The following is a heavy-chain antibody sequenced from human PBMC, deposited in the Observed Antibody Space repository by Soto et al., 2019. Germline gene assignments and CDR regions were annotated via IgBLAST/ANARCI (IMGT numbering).Heavy chain of an antibody. D-gene: IGHD6-19*01. V-gene: IGHV3-33*01. J-gene: IGHJ4*02. Sequence: QVQLVESGGGVVQPARSLRLSCVASGFMFDSYGMHWVRQAPGKGLEWVAITLYHGSEKYHADYVKDRFTIARDNSNNTLYLQTNSLRAEVTALYSCARELGRIAVAGLDYWGQGTLVTVSS. CDR1: GFMFDSYG. CDR3: ARELGRIAVAGLDY. CDR2: TLYHGSEK.